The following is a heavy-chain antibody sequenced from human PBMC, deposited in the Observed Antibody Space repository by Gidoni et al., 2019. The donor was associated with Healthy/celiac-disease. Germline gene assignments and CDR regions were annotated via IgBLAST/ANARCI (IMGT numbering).Heavy chain of an antibody. Sequence: QVQLVESGGGLVKPGGSLRRSGADTGLTFSDDYMSWIRPAPGKGLEWVSYLSSSGSTIYYSDSVKGRFTISRDNAKNSLYLQMNSLRAEDTAVYYCWIAAAATGSGMDVWGQGTTVTVSS. CDR2: LSSSGSTI. V-gene: IGHV3-11*01. J-gene: IGHJ6*02. CDR1: GLTFSDDY. D-gene: IGHD6-13*01. CDR3: WIAAAATGSGMDV.